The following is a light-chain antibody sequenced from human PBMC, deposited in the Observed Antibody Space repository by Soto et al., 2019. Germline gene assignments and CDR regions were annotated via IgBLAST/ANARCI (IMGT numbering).Light chain of an antibody. CDR3: QHYHSYSEA. CDR2: KAS. J-gene: IGKJ1*01. V-gene: IGKV1-5*03. Sequence: DIQMTQSPSTLSGSVGDRVTITCRASQTISSWLAWYQQKPGKAPKLLIYKASTLKSGVPSRFSGSGFGTEFTLTISSLQPDDFANYYCQHYHSYSEAFGQGTKVELK. CDR1: QTISSW.